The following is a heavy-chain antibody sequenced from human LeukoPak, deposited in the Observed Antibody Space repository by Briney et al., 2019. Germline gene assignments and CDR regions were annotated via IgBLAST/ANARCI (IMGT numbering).Heavy chain of an antibody. CDR2: VIPIFGTA. V-gene: IGHV1-69*13. D-gene: IGHD6-19*01. J-gene: IGHJ4*02. CDR3: ARGRIAVAGYSHFDY. Sequence: SVKVSCKASGGTFSSYAISWVRQAPGQGLEWMGGVIPIFGTANYAQKFQGRVTITADESTSTAYMELSSLRSEDTAVYYCARGRIAVAGYSHFDYWGQGTLVTVSS. CDR1: GGTFSSYA.